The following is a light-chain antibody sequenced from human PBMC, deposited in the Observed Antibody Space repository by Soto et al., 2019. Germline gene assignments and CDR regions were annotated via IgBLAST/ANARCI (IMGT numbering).Light chain of an antibody. CDR2: SNN. CDR1: SSNIGSNY. J-gene: IGLJ1*01. CDR3: AAWDDSLSGRF. V-gene: IGLV1-47*02. Sequence: QSVLTQPPSASGTPGQRVTISCSGSSSNIGSNYVYWYQQLPGTAPKLLIYSNNQRPSGVPDRFSGSKSGTSASLAISGLRSEDEADYYCAAWDDSLSGRFFGTGTKLTVL.